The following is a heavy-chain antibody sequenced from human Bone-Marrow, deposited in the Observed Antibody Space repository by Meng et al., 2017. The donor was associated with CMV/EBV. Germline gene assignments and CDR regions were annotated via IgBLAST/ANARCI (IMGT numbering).Heavy chain of an antibody. D-gene: IGHD5-12*01. CDR2: IYHSGST. CDR1: GYSISSGYY. CDR3: ARGNVDIVATMGTTYYFDY. V-gene: IGHV4-38-2*02. Sequence: SETLSLTCTVSGYSISSGYYWGWIRQPPGKGLEWIGEIYHSGSTNYNPSLKSRVTISVDTSKNQFSLKLSSVTAADTAVYYCARGNVDIVATMGTTYYFDYWGQGTLVTVSS. J-gene: IGHJ4*02.